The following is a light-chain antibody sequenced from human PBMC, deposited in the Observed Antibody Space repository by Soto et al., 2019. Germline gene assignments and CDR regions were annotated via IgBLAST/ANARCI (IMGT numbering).Light chain of an antibody. Sequence: DIHMTQSPSTLSVSVIDIVTITFLASQTISSWLAWYQQKPGKAPKLLIYKASTLKSGVPSRFSGSGSGTEFTVSISRLEPEDFAVYYCHQYGSSPWTLGQGTKVDIK. CDR1: QTISSW. V-gene: IGKV1-5*03. J-gene: IGKJ1*01. CDR3: HQYGSSPWT. CDR2: KAS.